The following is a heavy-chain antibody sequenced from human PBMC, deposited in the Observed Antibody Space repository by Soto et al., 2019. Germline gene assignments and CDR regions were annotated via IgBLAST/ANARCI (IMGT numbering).Heavy chain of an antibody. J-gene: IGHJ3*02. CDR1: GYTFTSYG. D-gene: IGHD2-21*01. V-gene: IGHV1-18*01. Sequence: QVQLVQSGAEVKKPGASVKVSCKASGYTFTSYGISWVRQAPGQAPEWMGWISAYNGNTNYAQKLQGRVTMTTDTSTSPAYMELRSLRVSVTDEYYWAGAAGDCGGDFDIWGQGTMVTVSS. CDR3: AGAAGDCGGDFDI. CDR2: ISAYNGNT.